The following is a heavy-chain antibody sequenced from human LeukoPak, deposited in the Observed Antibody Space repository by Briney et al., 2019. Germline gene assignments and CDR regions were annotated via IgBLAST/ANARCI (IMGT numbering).Heavy chain of an antibody. J-gene: IGHJ4*02. V-gene: IGHV4-59*01. D-gene: IGHD3-10*01. CDR2: IFYRGST. CDR1: GGSFSGYY. CDR3: ARDQGTVGAFDY. Sequence: SETLSLTCAVYGGSFSGYYWSWIRQPPGKGLEWIGYIFYRGSTNNNPSLKSRVAISVDTSKNQFSLKLTSVTAADTAVYYCARDQGTVGAFDYWGQGTLVTVSS.